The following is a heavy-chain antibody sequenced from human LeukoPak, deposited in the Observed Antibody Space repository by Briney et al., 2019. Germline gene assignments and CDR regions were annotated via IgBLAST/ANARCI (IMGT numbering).Heavy chain of an antibody. CDR1: GYTFTSYG. D-gene: IGHD2-2*01. J-gene: IGHJ3*02. CDR2: ISAYNGNT. CDR3: ARVEKGDIVVVPAAQGFGTFDI. Sequence: ASVKVSCKASGYTFTSYGISWVRQAPGQGLEWMGWISAYNGNTNYAQKLQGRVTMTTDTSTGTAYMELRSLRSDDTAVYYCARVEKGDIVVVPAAQGFGTFDIRGQGTMVTVSS. V-gene: IGHV1-18*01.